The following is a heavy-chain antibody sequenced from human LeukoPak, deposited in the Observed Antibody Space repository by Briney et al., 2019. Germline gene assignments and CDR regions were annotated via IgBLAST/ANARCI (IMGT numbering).Heavy chain of an antibody. Sequence: GGSLRLSCSASGFTFSAYAMYWVRQAPGKGLEYVSGISSNGGSSFYADSVKGRFTISRDNSKNTLYLQMSSLRAEDTAVYYCVKISSVTGGDCWGQGTRLTVSS. CDR2: ISSNGGSS. V-gene: IGHV3-64D*09. J-gene: IGHJ4*02. D-gene: IGHD1-1*01. CDR1: GFTFSAYA. CDR3: VKISSVTGGDC.